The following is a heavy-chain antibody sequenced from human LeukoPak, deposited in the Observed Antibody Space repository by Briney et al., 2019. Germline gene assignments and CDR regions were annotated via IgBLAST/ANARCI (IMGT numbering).Heavy chain of an antibody. CDR3: AVGWVTMVRGVMDV. V-gene: IGHV1-18*01. CDR2: ISAYNGNT. CDR1: GYTFTSYG. D-gene: IGHD3-10*01. J-gene: IGHJ6*02. Sequence: ASVKVSCKASGYTFTSYGISWVRQAPGQGLEWMGWISAYNGNTNYAQELQGRVTMTTDTSTSTAYMELRSLRSDDTAVYYCAVGWVTMVRGVMDVWGQGTTVTVSS.